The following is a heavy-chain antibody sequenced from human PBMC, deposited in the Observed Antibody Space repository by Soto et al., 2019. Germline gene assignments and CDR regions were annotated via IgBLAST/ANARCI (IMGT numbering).Heavy chain of an antibody. CDR1: GFSLASGKLG. D-gene: IGHD6-19*01. J-gene: IGHJ6*03. CDR3: AQILFGRSVAGGYFYMDV. Sequence: HVTLKESGPVLVKPTETLTLTCTVSGFSLASGKLGGTWIRQPPGKALEWLAHIFSNVEKSYRTSLKDRLTISEDTSKSQVVLTMTNVDPVDTATYYCAQILFGRSVAGGYFYMDVWGKGTTVTVSS. CDR2: IFSNVEK. V-gene: IGHV2-26*01.